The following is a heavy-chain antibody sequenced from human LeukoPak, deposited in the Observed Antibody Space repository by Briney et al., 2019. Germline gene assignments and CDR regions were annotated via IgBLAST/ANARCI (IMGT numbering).Heavy chain of an antibody. D-gene: IGHD3-22*01. CDR1: GGSFSGYY. V-gene: IGHV4-34*01. J-gene: IGHJ3*02. Sequence: SETLSLTCAVYGGSFSGYYWSWIRQPPGKGLEWIGEINHSGSTYYNPSLKSRVTISVDTSKNQFSLKLSSVTAADTAVYYCARDRLYYYDSSGSSMSAFDIWGQGTMVTVSS. CDR3: ARDRLYYYDSSGSSMSAFDI. CDR2: INHSGST.